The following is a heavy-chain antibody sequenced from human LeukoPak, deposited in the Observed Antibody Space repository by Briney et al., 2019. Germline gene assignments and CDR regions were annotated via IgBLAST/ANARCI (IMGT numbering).Heavy chain of an antibody. CDR2: IYTSETT. J-gene: IGHJ3*01. CDR3: ARQKCTSASCLTKNAFDV. Sequence: SETLSLTCTVSGSISSYYWSWIRPPPGKGLEWIGYIYTSETTNYNPSLKSRVTISVDTSKNQFSLDLSSVTAADSAVYYCARQKCTSASCLTKNAFDVWGQGTMVTVSS. D-gene: IGHD2-2*01. V-gene: IGHV4-4*09. CDR1: GSISSYY.